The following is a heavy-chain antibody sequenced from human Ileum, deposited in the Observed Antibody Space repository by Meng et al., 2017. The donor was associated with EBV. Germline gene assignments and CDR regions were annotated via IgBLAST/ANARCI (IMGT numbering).Heavy chain of an antibody. CDR2: ISYDGTNK. Sequence: QVHLVESGGGVVPPGRSLRLSCAASGFNFRDYAMHWVRQAPGKGLEWVGVISYDGTNKYYTDSVKGRFTLSRDNSKNTLYLAMNSLRAEDTAVYYCARGGAATSGYYTRYWGQGTLVTVSS. D-gene: IGHD2-15*01. CDR1: GFNFRDYA. J-gene: IGHJ4*02. V-gene: IGHV3-30*04. CDR3: ARGGAATSGYYTRY.